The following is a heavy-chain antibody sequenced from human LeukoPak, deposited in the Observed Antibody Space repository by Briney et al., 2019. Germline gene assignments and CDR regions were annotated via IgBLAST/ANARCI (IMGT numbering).Heavy chain of an antibody. V-gene: IGHV4-34*01. Sequence: SETLSLTCTVSGDSISSYYWSWIRQPPGKGLEWIGEINHSGSTNYNPSLKSRVTISVDTSKNQFSLKLSSVTAADTAVYYCARGRLLWFGELFQDGWFDPWGQGTLVTVSS. J-gene: IGHJ5*02. CDR3: ARGRLLWFGELFQDGWFDP. CDR2: INHSGST. D-gene: IGHD3-10*01. CDR1: GDSISSYY.